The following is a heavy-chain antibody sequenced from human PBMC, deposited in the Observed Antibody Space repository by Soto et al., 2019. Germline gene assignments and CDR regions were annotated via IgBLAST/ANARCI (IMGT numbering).Heavy chain of an antibody. Sequence: GASVKVSCKASGYTFTGYYMHWVRQAPGQGLEWMGWINPNSGGTNYAQKFQGWVTMTRDTSISTAYMELSRLRSDDTAVYYCARGLRRYFDWARSGYYGMDVWGQGTTVTVSS. D-gene: IGHD3-9*01. J-gene: IGHJ6*02. CDR3: ARGLRRYFDWARSGYYGMDV. V-gene: IGHV1-2*04. CDR2: INPNSGGT. CDR1: GYTFTGYY.